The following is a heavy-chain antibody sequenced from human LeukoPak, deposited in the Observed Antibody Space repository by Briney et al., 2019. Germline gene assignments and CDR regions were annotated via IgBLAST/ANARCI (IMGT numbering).Heavy chain of an antibody. V-gene: IGHV3-64*01. J-gene: IGHJ4*02. CDR1: GCTFSSYA. CDR2: ISSNGGST. Sequence: GGSLRLSCADSGCTFSSYAMHWVRQAPGKGLEYVSAISSNGGSTYYANSVKGRFTISRDNSKNTLYLQMGSLRAEDMAVYYCARDRNSGSYFDYWGQGTLVTVSS. CDR3: ARDRNSGSYFDY. D-gene: IGHD1-26*01.